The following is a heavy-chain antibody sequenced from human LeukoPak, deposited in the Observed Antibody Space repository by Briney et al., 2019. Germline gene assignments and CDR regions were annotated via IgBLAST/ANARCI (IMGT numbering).Heavy chain of an antibody. CDR2: ISAYNGNT. Sequence: GASVNVSCKASVYTFTSYGISWVRQAPGKGLEWMGWISAYNGNTNYAQKLQGRVTMTTDTSTSTAYMELRSLRSDDTAVYYCARGTLFTIFGVVIMGYFDYWGQGTLVTVSS. V-gene: IGHV1-18*01. D-gene: IGHD3-3*01. J-gene: IGHJ4*02. CDR3: ARGTLFTIFGVVIMGYFDY. CDR1: VYTFTSYG.